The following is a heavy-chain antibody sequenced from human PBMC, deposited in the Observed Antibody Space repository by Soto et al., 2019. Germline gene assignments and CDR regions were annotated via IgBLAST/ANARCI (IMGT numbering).Heavy chain of an antibody. CDR3: ARRWWLQLGGFDY. Sequence: QVQLVESGGGVVQPGRSLRLSCAASGFTFSSYAMHWVRQAPGKGLEWVAVISYDGSNKYYADSVKGRFTISRDNSKNTLYLQMNSLRAGDTAVYYCARRWWLQLGGFDYWGQGTLVTVSS. CDR2: ISYDGSNK. V-gene: IGHV3-30-3*01. CDR1: GFTFSSYA. D-gene: IGHD5-12*01. J-gene: IGHJ4*02.